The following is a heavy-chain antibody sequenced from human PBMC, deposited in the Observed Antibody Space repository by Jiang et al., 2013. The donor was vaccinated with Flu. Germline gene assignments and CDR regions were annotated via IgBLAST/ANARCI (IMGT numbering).Heavy chain of an antibody. CDR3: ARDSITMVRRSNWFDP. J-gene: IGHJ5*02. D-gene: IGHD3-10*01. Sequence: KPSETLSLTCAVYGGSFSGYYWSWIRQPPGKGLEWIGEINHSGSTNYNPSLKSRVTISVDKSKNQFSLKLSSVTAADTAVYYCARDSITMVRRSNWFDPWGQGTLVTVSS. CDR1: GGSFSGYY. V-gene: IGHV4-34*01. CDR2: INHSGST.